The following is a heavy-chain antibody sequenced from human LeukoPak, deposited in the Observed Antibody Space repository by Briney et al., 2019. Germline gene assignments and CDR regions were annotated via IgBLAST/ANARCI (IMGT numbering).Heavy chain of an antibody. CDR1: GGSISSSSYY. Sequence: SETLSLTCTVSGGSISSSSYYWGWIRQPPGKGLEWIGSIYYSGSTYYNPSLKSRVTISVDTSKNQFSLKLSSVTAADTAVYYCARERHYYGSGSYYSFDYWGQGTLVTVSS. D-gene: IGHD3-10*01. V-gene: IGHV4-39*07. CDR3: ARERHYYGSGSYYSFDY. J-gene: IGHJ4*02. CDR2: IYYSGST.